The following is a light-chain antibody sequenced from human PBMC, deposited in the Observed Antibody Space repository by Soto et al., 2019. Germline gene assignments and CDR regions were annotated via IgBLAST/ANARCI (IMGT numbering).Light chain of an antibody. CDR3: LQTYATPRT. V-gene: IGKV1-39*01. CDR2: GAI. CDR1: QSINSD. J-gene: IGKJ1*01. Sequence: DIQMTQSPSSLSAFVGDRVTITCRASQSINSDLNWYQQKAGKAPKLLIYGAITLQSGVPSRFSGSGSGTDFTLTISSLQPEDFATYYCLQTYATPRTFGQGTRVEMK.